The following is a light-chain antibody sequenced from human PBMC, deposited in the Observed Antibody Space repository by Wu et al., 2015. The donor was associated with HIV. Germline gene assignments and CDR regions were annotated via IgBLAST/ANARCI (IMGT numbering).Light chain of an antibody. Sequence: DIQMTQSPSSLSASLGDRVTITCRASQVIGNYLAWYQQKPGKAPKLLIYAASTLQSGVPSRISGSRSGTDFTLTISSLQPEDVATYYCQKYNTAPWTFGQGTKVEMK. CDR1: QVIGNY. V-gene: IGKV1-27*01. CDR2: AAS. J-gene: IGKJ1*01. CDR3: QKYNTAPWT.